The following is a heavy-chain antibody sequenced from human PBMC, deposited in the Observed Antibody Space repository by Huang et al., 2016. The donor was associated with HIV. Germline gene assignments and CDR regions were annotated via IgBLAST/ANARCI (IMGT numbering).Heavy chain of an antibody. D-gene: IGHD3-16*01. CDR3: AMSLRYQYDSRSYWGRYFDY. J-gene: IGHJ4*02. V-gene: IGHV1-69*01. CDR2: IIPRFRGP. CDR1: GGSFSDQI. Sequence: QVQLEQSGPAVRKPGSSVKVSCQASGGSFSDQIISWVRQAPGQRFEWMGGIIPRFRGPAYAQEFKGRVTMTADESTATIYMELNSLTSEDTAVYYCAMSLRYQYDSRSYWGRYFDYWGQGTLVTVSS.